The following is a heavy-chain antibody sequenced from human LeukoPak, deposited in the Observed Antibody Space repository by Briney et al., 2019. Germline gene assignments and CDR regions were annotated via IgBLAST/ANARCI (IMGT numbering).Heavy chain of an antibody. CDR1: GGSISSGGYS. CDR2: IYHSGST. V-gene: IGHV4-30-2*01. Sequence: SETLSLTCAVSGGSISSGGYSWSWIRQPPGKGLEWIGYIYHSGSTYYNPSLKSRVTISVDRSKNQFSLKLNSVTAADTAVYYCARDRYGDHTYFNYWGQGTLVTVSS. D-gene: IGHD4-17*01. J-gene: IGHJ4*02. CDR3: ARDRYGDHTYFNY.